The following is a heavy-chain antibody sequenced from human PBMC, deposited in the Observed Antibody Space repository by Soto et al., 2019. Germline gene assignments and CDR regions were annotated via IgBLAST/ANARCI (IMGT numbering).Heavy chain of an antibody. Sequence: SETLSLTCTVSGGSISSGGYYWSWIRQHPGKGLEWIGYIYYSGSTYYNPSLKSRVTISVDTSKNQFSLKLSSVTAADTAVYYCARVSSKGYYYYGMDVWGQGTTVTVYS. CDR1: GGSISSGGYY. CDR3: ARVSSKGYYYYGMDV. D-gene: IGHD6-13*01. J-gene: IGHJ6*02. V-gene: IGHV4-31*03. CDR2: IYYSGST.